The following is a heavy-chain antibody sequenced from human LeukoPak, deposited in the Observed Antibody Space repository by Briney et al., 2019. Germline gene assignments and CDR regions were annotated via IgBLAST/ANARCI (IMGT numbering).Heavy chain of an antibody. D-gene: IGHD3-9*01. CDR1: GGSISSYY. V-gene: IGHV4-59*01. CDR2: IYYSGST. Sequence: SETLSLTCAVPGGSISSYYWSWIRQPPRKGLEWIGYIYYSGSTNYNPSLKSRVTISVDTSKNQFSLKLSSVTAADTAVYYCARDRWYYDILTGYRPRYFDYWGQGTLVTVSS. J-gene: IGHJ4*02. CDR3: ARDRWYYDILTGYRPRYFDY.